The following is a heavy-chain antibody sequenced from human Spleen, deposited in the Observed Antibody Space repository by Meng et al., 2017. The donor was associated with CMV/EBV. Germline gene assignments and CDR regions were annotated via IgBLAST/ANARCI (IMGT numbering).Heavy chain of an antibody. CDR1: GYTLTELS. D-gene: IGHD2-2*01. CDR2: FDPEDGET. V-gene: IGHV1-24*01. CDR3: ARRDVYCHNTICPPLADF. J-gene: IGHJ4*02. Sequence: ASVKVSCKVSGYTLTELSMHWVRQAPGKGLEWMGGFDPEDGETIYAQKFQGRVTMTEDTSTDTAYMELSSLRSDDTAVYYCARRDVYCHNTICPPLADFWGQGTLVTVSS.